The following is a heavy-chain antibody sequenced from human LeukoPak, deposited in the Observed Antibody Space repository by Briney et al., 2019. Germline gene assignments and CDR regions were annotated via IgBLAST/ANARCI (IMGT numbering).Heavy chain of an antibody. CDR2: ISWNSGSI. CDR3: AKDAYYYDASGFYEY. D-gene: IGHD3-22*01. CDR1: GFTFNDHA. V-gene: IGHV3-9*01. Sequence: GGSLRLSCAASGFTFNDHAMHWVRQVPGKGLEWVSGISWNSGSIYYADSVKGRFTISRDNARNSLYLQMNSLRAEDTALYYCAKDAYYYDASGFYEYWGQGTLVTVSS. J-gene: IGHJ4*02.